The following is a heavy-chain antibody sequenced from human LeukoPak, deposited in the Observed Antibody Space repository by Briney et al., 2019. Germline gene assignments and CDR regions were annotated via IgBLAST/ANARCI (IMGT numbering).Heavy chain of an antibody. Sequence: GASVKVSCKASGGTFSIYAISWVRQAPGQGLEWMGRIIPILGIANYAQKFQGRVTITADKSTSTAYMELSSLRSEDTAVYYCARDRIAVAGRQGMDVWGQGTTVTVSS. D-gene: IGHD6-19*01. CDR2: IIPILGIA. V-gene: IGHV1-69*04. CDR3: ARDRIAVAGRQGMDV. CDR1: GGTFSIYA. J-gene: IGHJ6*02.